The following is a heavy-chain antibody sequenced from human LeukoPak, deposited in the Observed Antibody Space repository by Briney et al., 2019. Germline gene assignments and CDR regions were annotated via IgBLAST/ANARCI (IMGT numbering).Heavy chain of an antibody. CDR2: ISAYNGNT. J-gene: IGHJ3*02. Sequence: GASVKVSCKASGYTFTSYGISWVRQAPGQGLEWMGWISAYNGNTNYAQKLQGRVTMTTDTSTSTAYVELRSLRSDDTAVYYCARDRVYYDSSGYYLSAFDIWGQGTMVTVSS. V-gene: IGHV1-18*01. CDR1: GYTFTSYG. CDR3: ARDRVYYDSSGYYLSAFDI. D-gene: IGHD3-22*01.